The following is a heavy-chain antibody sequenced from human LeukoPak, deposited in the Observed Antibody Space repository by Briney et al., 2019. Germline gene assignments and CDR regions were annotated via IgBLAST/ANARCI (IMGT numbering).Heavy chain of an antibody. J-gene: IGHJ6*03. CDR3: ARLGYTKSSNYYYYYLDV. D-gene: IGHD6-13*01. Sequence: SETLSLTCGVSGASLSGYYWNWIRQPPGKGLEWIGEINQSGRTNYNSSLKSRVTISADMSKNQFSLKLSSVTAADTAVYYCARLGYTKSSNYYYYYLDVWGKGTSVTASS. CDR1: GASLSGYY. CDR2: INQSGRT. V-gene: IGHV4-34*01.